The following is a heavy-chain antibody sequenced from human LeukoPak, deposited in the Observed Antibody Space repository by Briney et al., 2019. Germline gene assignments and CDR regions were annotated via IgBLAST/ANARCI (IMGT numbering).Heavy chain of an antibody. V-gene: IGHV4-59*01. Sequence: SETLSLTCTVSGGSISSYYWSWIRQPPGKGLEWIGYIYYSGSTNFNPSLKSRVTISVDTSKNQFSLKLSSVTAADTAVYYCARGRRLMDYYYYGMDVWGQGTTVTVSS. D-gene: IGHD5-24*01. CDR3: ARGRRLMDYYYYGMDV. CDR1: GGSISSYY. J-gene: IGHJ6*02. CDR2: IYYSGST.